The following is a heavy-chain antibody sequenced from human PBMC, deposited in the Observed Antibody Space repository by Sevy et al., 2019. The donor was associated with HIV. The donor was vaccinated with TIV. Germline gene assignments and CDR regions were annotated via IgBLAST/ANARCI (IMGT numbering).Heavy chain of an antibody. Sequence: SETLSLTCTVSGGSISSSSYYWGWIRQPPGKGLEWIGSIYYSGNTYYNPSLRSRVTISVDTSKNQFSLKLSSVTAADTAVYFCARSQNVDSAPFDYWGQGALVTVSS. V-gene: IGHV4-39*01. CDR3: ARSQNVDSAPFDY. J-gene: IGHJ4*02. CDR2: IYYSGNT. CDR1: GGSISSSSYY. D-gene: IGHD5-18*01.